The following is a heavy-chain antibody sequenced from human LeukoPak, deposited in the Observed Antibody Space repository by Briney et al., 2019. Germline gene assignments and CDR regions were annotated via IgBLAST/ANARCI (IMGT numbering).Heavy chain of an antibody. V-gene: IGHV3-7*01. D-gene: IGHD3-16*02. CDR2: IKHDGRGK. Sequence: PGGSLRLSCVASGLTFSGQWLNWVRQAPGPGLEWVANIKHDGRGKYYVDSVKGRFTISRDDGQNSLSLHMNSVRAEDTAIYYCGYTNNFYHWGQGALVVVSA. CDR3: GYTNNFYH. J-gene: IGHJ4*02. CDR1: GLTFSGQW.